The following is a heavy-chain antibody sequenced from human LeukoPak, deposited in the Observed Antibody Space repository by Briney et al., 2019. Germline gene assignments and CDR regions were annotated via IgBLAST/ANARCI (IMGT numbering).Heavy chain of an antibody. J-gene: IGHJ4*02. D-gene: IGHD3-16*01. CDR3: ARLYDYATDY. Sequence: SETLSLTCTVSGGSISSSSYYWGWIRQPPGKGLEWIGSIYYSGGTYYNPSLKSRVAISVDTSKNQFSLKLSSVTAADTAVYYCARLYDYATDYWGQGTLVTVSS. CDR1: GGSISSSSYY. CDR2: IYYSGGT. V-gene: IGHV4-39*01.